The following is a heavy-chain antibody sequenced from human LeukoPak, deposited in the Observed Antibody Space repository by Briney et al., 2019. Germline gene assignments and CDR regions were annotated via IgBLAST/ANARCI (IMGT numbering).Heavy chain of an antibody. CDR1: GFSFNIYT. D-gene: IGHD3-3*01. Sequence: GGSLRLSCAASGFSFNIYTMNWVRQAPGKGLEWVSYISSASSIIYYADSVKGRFTISRDNAKNSLYLQMNSLRAEDTAVYYCARDFLSDFWSGYYYYYYGMDVWGQGTTVTVSS. J-gene: IGHJ6*02. CDR3: ARDFLSDFWSGYYYYYYGMDV. V-gene: IGHV3-48*04. CDR2: ISSASSII.